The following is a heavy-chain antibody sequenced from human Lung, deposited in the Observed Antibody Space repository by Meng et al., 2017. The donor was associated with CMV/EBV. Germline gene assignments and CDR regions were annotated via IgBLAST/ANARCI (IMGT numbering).Heavy chain of an antibody. J-gene: IGHJ5*01. CDR1: GFSFGIYG. CDR3: AKVSAGNCATASCPPDS. CDR2: IHHAGGYK. Sequence: GGSLRLXCAASGFSFGIYGMDWVRQAPGKGLEWVAYIHHAGGYKQYADSVMGRFTISRDNSKNTLSLQMNSLRGEDTALYFCAKVSAGNCATASCPPDSWGQGXLVPSPQ. V-gene: IGHV3-30*02. D-gene: IGHD2-2*01.